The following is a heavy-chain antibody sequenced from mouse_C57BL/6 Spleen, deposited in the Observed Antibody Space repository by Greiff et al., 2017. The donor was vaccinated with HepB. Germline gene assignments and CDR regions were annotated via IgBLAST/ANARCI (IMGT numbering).Heavy chain of an antibody. CDR3: AREDDSAWFAY. Sequence: QVHVKQSGAELVRPGTSVKVSCKASGYAFTNYLIEWVKQRPGQGLEWIGVSNPGSGGTNYNEKFKGKATLTADKSSSTAYMQLSSLTSEDSAVYFCAREDDSAWFAYWGQGTLVTVSA. CDR2: SNPGSGGT. V-gene: IGHV1-54*01. J-gene: IGHJ3*01. D-gene: IGHD2-4*01. CDR1: GYAFTNYL.